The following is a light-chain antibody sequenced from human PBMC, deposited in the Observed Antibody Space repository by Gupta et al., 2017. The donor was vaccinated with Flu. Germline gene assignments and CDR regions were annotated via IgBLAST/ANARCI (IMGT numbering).Light chain of an antibody. CDR2: DGS. CDR1: QSFNPNF. V-gene: IGKV3D-20*01. Sequence: EFVFTQSPAPLFFSPGQGAPLSCGASQSFNPNFLAWYQHKPGRAPRLLIYDGSKRAAGIPDRFSGGGSGTDFTLTISRLEPEDFAVYYCQQYGNSYSVTFGQGTKLEI. CDR3: QQYGNSYSVT. J-gene: IGKJ2*01.